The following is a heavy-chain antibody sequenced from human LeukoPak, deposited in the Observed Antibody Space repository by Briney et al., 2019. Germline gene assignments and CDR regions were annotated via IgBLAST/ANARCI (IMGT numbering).Heavy chain of an antibody. V-gene: IGHV4-38-2*02. CDR1: GYSISSGYY. D-gene: IGHD2-15*01. Sequence: PSETLSLTCTVSGYSISSGYYWGWIRQPPGKGLEWIGSIYHSGSTNYNPSLKSRVTMSVDTSKNQFSLKLSSVTAADTAVYYCARENRYCSGGSCYVPDYWGQGTLVTVSS. CDR2: IYHSGST. CDR3: ARENRYCSGGSCYVPDY. J-gene: IGHJ4*02.